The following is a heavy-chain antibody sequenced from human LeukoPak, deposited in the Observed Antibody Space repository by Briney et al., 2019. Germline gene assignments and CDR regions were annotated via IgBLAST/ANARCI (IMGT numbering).Heavy chain of an antibody. D-gene: IGHD3-10*01. V-gene: IGHV3-23*01. CDR1: GFTFSSYA. Sequence: AGGSLRLSCAASGFTFSSYAMSWVRQAPGKGLEWVSAISGSGGSTYYADSVKGRFTISRGNSKNTLYPQMNSLRAEDTAVYYCAKDFPSFLGSGSYLTGYWGQGTLVTVSS. CDR2: ISGSGGST. J-gene: IGHJ4*02. CDR3: AKDFPSFLGSGSYLTGY.